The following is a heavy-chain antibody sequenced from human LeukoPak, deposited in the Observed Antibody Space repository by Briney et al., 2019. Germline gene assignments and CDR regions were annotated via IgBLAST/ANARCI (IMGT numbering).Heavy chain of an antibody. CDR2: IIPIFGTA. J-gene: IGHJ3*02. Sequence: GASVKVSCKASGGTFSSYAISWVRQAPGQGLKWMGGIIPIFGTANYAQKFQGRVTITADESTSTAYMELSSLRSEDTAVYYCATGPRQQLVRNAFDIWGQGTMVTVSS. V-gene: IGHV1-69*13. CDR3: ATGPRQQLVRNAFDI. CDR1: GGTFSSYA. D-gene: IGHD6-13*01.